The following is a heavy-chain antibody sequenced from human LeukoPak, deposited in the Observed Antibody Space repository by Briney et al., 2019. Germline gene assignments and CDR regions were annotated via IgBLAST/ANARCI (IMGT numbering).Heavy chain of an antibody. CDR2: INPNSGGT. CDR1: GYTFTGYY. D-gene: IGHD2-8*01. CDR3: ASTTPYCTNGVCYMGMDV. Sequence: GASVKVSCKASGYTFTGYYMHWVRQAPGQGLEWMGWINPNSGGTNYAQKFQGRVTMTRDTSISTAYMELSRLRSDDTAVYYCASTTPYCTNGVCYMGMDVWGQGTTVTVSS. J-gene: IGHJ6*02. V-gene: IGHV1-2*02.